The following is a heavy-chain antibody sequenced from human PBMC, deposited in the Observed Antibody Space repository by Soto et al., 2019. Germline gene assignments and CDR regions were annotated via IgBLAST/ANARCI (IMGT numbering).Heavy chain of an antibody. CDR1: GCTFSSYG. CDR3: ARDYYYDSSGYPPQGY. CDR2: IWYDGSNK. Sequence: VGSLRLSCASSGCTFSSYGMHLVRQAPGKGLEWVAVIWYDGSNKYYADSVKGRFTISRDNSKNTLYLQMNSLRAEDTAVYYCARDYYYDSSGYPPQGYWGQGTLVTVSS. J-gene: IGHJ4*02. V-gene: IGHV3-33*01. D-gene: IGHD3-22*01.